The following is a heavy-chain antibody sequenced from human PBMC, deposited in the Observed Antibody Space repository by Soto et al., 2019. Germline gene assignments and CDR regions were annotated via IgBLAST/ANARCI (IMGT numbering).Heavy chain of an antibody. CDR3: ARVVLPTVSPRRQFYYYYYGMDV. D-gene: IGHD4-17*01. CDR2: IIPIFGTA. J-gene: IGHJ6*02. V-gene: IGHV1-69*13. Sequence: GASVKVSCKASGGTFSSYAISWVRQAPGQGLEWMGGIIPIFGTANYAQKFQGRVTITADESTSTAYMELSSLRSEDTAVYYCARVVLPTVSPRRQFYYYYYGMDVWGQATTVTVSS. CDR1: GGTFSSYA.